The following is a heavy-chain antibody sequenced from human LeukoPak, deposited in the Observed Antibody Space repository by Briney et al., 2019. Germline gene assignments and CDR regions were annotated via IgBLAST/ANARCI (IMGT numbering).Heavy chain of an antibody. D-gene: IGHD1-26*01. CDR3: ARDLPVSYHQVYYFDY. Sequence: PSETLSLTCTVSGGSISSSSHYWGWIRQSPGKGLEWIGSIYYSGNTYYNPSLKSRVTISVDTSKNQFSLKLSSVTAADTAVYYCARDLPVSYHQVYYFDYWGQGTLVTVSS. CDR1: GGSISSSSHY. J-gene: IGHJ4*02. V-gene: IGHV4-39*07. CDR2: IYYSGNT.